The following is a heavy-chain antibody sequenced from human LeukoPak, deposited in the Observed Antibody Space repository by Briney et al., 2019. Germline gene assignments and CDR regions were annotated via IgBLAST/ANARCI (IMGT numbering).Heavy chain of an antibody. CDR3: ANGPQYNILTGFYKVRSHLDY. Sequence: GGSLRLSCEASGFTFKYYGMHWVRQAPGKGLEWVAFIRYDGSNKHYADSVKGRFTISRDNSKNTLYLQMNSLRAEDTAVYYCANGPQYNILTGFYKVRSHLDYWGQGTLVTVSS. CDR1: GFTFKYYG. D-gene: IGHD3-9*01. V-gene: IGHV3-30*02. CDR2: IRYDGSNK. J-gene: IGHJ4*02.